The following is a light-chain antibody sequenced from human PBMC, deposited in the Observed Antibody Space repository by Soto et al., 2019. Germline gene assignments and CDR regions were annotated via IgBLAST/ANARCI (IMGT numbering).Light chain of an antibody. Sequence: DIVLTQSPVTLSLSPGERATLSCSASQSVSSSYLAWYQQIPGQAPRLRMYGASNRATGIPDRFSGTGSGTDFTRTISRLEPEDLAVYYCQQYGSSPYTFGLGTKVDIK. V-gene: IGKV3-20*01. CDR1: QSVSSSY. CDR2: GAS. J-gene: IGKJ2*01. CDR3: QQYGSSPYT.